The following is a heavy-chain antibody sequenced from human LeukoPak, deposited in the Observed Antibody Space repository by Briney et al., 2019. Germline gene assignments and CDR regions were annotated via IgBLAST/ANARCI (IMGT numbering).Heavy chain of an antibody. J-gene: IGHJ4*02. V-gene: IGHV3-43*02. D-gene: IGHD1-26*01. CDR2: ITGDGDNT. CDR3: AKXAGKYSSIWYRSGLLDD. CDR1: GFNFGAYA. Sequence: GGSLRLSCAASGFNFGAYAMHWVRQLPGKGLEWVSLITGDGDNTAYADSVKGRFTISRDNNKSSLYLQMNSLRSEDTAFYYCAKXAGKYSSIWYRSGLLDDWXQGTXXTVS.